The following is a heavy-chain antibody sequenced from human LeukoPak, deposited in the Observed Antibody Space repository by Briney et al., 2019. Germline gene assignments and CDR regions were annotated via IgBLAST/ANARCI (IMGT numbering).Heavy chain of an antibody. CDR3: AFEGATPSGHYYFDY. CDR2: ISGYNGNT. D-gene: IGHD1-26*01. Sequence: ASVKVSCRASGYTFTSYGISWVRQAPGQGLEWMGWISGYNGNTYYTQKLQGRVTMTTDTSTNTAYMELRSLRSDDTAVYYCAFEGATPSGHYYFDYWGQGTLVTVSS. J-gene: IGHJ4*02. V-gene: IGHV1-18*01. CDR1: GYTFTSYG.